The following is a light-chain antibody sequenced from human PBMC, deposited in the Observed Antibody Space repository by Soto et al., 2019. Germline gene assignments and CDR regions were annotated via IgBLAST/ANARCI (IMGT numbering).Light chain of an antibody. J-gene: IGKJ1*01. V-gene: IGKV3-20*01. Sequence: IVLAQSPATLSLSPGERATLSCRASQSVSILLAWYQQKPGQAPRLLIYDASSRATGITDRFSGSGSGTDFTLTITRLEPEDFAVYYCHQYASSPQTFGQGTKVDIK. CDR2: DAS. CDR1: QSVSIL. CDR3: HQYASSPQT.